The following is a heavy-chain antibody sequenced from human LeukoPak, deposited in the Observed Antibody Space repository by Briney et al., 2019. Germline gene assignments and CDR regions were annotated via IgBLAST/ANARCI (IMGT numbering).Heavy chain of an antibody. CDR1: GYTFTSYG. D-gene: IGHD3-10*01. CDR3: AREYGSGSYYKYAFDI. Sequence: ASVKVSCKASGYTFTSYGISWVRQAPGQGLEWMGWISAYNGNTNYAQKLQGRVTMTRDTSTSTVYMELSSLRSEDTAVYYCAREYGSGSYYKYAFDIWGQGTMVTVSS. V-gene: IGHV1-18*01. J-gene: IGHJ3*02. CDR2: ISAYNGNT.